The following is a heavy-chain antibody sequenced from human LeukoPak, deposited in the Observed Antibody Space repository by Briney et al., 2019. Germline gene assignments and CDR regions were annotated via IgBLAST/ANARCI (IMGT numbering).Heavy chain of an antibody. CDR2: IYPGDSDT. Sequence: PGESLKISCKGSGYSFTSYWIGWVRQMPGKGLEWMGIIYPGDSDTRYSPSFQGQVNISADKSISTAYLQWSSLKASDTAMYYCARSRGDLLTSARPYWFDPWGQGTLVTVSS. CDR1: GYSFTSYW. D-gene: IGHD3-16*01. J-gene: IGHJ5*02. CDR3: ARSRGDLLTSARPYWFDP. V-gene: IGHV5-51*01.